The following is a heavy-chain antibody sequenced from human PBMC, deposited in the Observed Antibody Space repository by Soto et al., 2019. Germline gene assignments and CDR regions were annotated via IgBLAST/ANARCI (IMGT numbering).Heavy chain of an antibody. Sequence: EAQLLESGGELIQPGGSLRLSCAASGFTYSIHGMSWVRQAPGKGLAGIAGLSRGGGSTYYAKSVQGRFPISRDNAKNNLYLLMTSMRVEDTALYYYASDRHYRPDGFDIGGQGPMVTVSS. J-gene: IGHJ3*02. V-gene: IGHV3-23*01. D-gene: IGHD3-16*02. CDR3: ASDRHYRPDGFDI. CDR2: LSRGGGST. CDR1: GFTYSIHG.